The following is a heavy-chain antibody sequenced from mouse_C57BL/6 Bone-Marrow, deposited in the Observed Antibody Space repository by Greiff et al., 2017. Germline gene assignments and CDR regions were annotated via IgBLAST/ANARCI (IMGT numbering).Heavy chain of an antibody. V-gene: IGHV1-69*01. J-gene: IGHJ3*01. CDR2: IDPSDSYT. D-gene: IGHD1-1*01. Sequence: QVQLQQPGAELVMPGASVKLSCKASGYTFTSYWMHWVKQRPGQGLEWIGEIDPSDSYTNYNQKFKGKSTLTVDKSSSTAYMQLSSLTSEDSAVYYCARGTTVAAYWGQGTLDTVSA. CDR1: GYTFTSYW. CDR3: ARGTTVAAY.